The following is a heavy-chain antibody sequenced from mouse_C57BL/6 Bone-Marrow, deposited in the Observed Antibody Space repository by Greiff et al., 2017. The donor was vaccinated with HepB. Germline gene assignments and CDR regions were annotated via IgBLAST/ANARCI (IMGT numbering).Heavy chain of an antibody. CDR3: ARSSGYYYAMDY. J-gene: IGHJ4*01. CDR2: IDPSDSYT. D-gene: IGHD4-1*01. Sequence: VQLQQSGAELVKPGASVKLSCKASGYTFTSYWMQWVKQRPGQGLEWIGEIDPSDSYTNYNQKFKGKATLTVDTSSSTAYMQLSSLTSEDSAVYYCARSSGYYYAMDYWGQGTSVTVSS. V-gene: IGHV1-50*01. CDR1: GYTFTSYW.